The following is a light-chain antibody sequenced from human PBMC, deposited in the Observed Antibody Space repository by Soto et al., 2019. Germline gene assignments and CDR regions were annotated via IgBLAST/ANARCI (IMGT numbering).Light chain of an antibody. V-gene: IGKV1-39*01. Sequence: DIQMTQSPFSLSASVGDRVTITCLASQSISSYLNWYQQKPGKAPKLLIYAASSLQSGVPSRFSGSGSGTDFTLTISSLQPEDFATYYCQKSYSTPPKFGQGTKVAI. CDR3: QKSYSTPPK. J-gene: IGKJ1*01. CDR1: QSISSY. CDR2: AAS.